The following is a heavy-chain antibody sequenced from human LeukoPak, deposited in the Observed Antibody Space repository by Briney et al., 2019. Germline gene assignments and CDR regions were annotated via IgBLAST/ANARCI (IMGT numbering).Heavy chain of an antibody. V-gene: IGHV1-2*02. Sequence: ASVKVSCKASGYTFTGYYMHWVRQAPGQGLEWMGWINPNSGGTNYAQKFQGRVTMTRDTSISTVYMDLSWLKSDDTAVYYCAGGAGGFGEFDFDYWGQGTLVTVSS. CDR1: GYTFTGYY. CDR2: INPNSGGT. CDR3: AGGAGGFGEFDFDY. D-gene: IGHD3-10*01. J-gene: IGHJ4*02.